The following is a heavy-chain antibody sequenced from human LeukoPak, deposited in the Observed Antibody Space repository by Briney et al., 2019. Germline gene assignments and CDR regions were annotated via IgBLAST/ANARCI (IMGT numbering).Heavy chain of an antibody. V-gene: IGHV1-69*01. J-gene: IGHJ4*02. CDR1: GGTFSSYA. CDR3: ASAPTVRGVPLYYFDY. CDR2: IIPIFGTA. D-gene: IGHD3-10*02. Sequence: GSSVKVSCKASGGTFSSYAISWVRQAPGQGLEWMGGIIPIFGTANYAQKFQGRVTITADESTSTAYMELSSLRSEDTAVYYCASAPTVRGVPLYYFDYWGQGTLVTVSS.